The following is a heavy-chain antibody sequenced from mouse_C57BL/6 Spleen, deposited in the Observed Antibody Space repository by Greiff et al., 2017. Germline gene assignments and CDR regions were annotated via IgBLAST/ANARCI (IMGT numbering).Heavy chain of an antibody. Sequence: VQLQQPGAELVKPGASVKMSCKASGYTFTSYWMNWVKQRPGQGLEWIGKIYPGSGGTNYNKKFKGKATLTVDTSSSTAYLQLSSLTSEDSAVYYCARGSDGYYDYWGQGTTLTVSS. CDR3: ARGSDGYYDY. V-gene: IGHV1-55*01. J-gene: IGHJ2*01. CDR1: GYTFTSYW. D-gene: IGHD2-3*01. CDR2: IYPGSGGT.